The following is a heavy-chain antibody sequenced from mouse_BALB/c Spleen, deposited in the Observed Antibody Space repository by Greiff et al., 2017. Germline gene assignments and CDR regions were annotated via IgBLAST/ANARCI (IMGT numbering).Heavy chain of an antibody. V-gene: IGHV2-9*02. D-gene: IGHD4-1*01. Sequence: VKLVESGPGLVAPSQSLSITCTVSGFSLTSYGVHWVRQPPGKGLEWLGVIWAGGSTNYNSALISRLSISKDNSKSQVFLKMNSLQTDDTAMYCCALLGRAMDYWGQGTSVTVSS. CDR1: GFSLTSYG. CDR3: ALLGRAMDY. J-gene: IGHJ4*01. CDR2: IWAGGST.